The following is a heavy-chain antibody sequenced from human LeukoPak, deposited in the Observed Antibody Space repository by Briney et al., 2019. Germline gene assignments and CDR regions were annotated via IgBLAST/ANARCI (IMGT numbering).Heavy chain of an antibody. CDR2: INPSSGST. J-gene: IGHJ3*02. CDR1: GYTFTSYY. Sequence: GASVKVSCKASGYTFTSYYIHWVRQAPGQGLEWMGLINPSSGSTNYAQKFQGRVTMTRDTSTSTVYMELSSLRSEDTAVYYCARDGDVDIVATIGDDVFDIWGQGTMVTVSS. V-gene: IGHV1-46*01. D-gene: IGHD5-12*01. CDR3: ARDGDVDIVATIGDDVFDI.